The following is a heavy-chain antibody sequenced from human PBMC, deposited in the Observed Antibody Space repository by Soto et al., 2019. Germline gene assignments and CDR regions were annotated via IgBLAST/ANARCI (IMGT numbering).Heavy chain of an antibody. Sequence: SETLSLTCTVSGGSISSYYWSWIRQPPGKGLEWIGYIYYGGSTNYNPSLKSRVTISVDTSKNQFSLKLSSVTAADTAVYYCARDYYDFWSGYYPRYYGMDVWGQGTTVTVSS. CDR1: GGSISSYY. D-gene: IGHD3-3*01. CDR3: ARDYYDFWSGYYPRYYGMDV. V-gene: IGHV4-59*01. J-gene: IGHJ6*02. CDR2: IYYGGST.